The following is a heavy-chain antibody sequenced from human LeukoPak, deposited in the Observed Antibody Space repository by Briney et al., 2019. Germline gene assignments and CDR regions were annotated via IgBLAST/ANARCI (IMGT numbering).Heavy chain of an antibody. V-gene: IGHV1-46*01. CDR2: INPNSGSR. J-gene: IGHJ6*02. D-gene: IGHD2-2*01. CDR1: GYTFTSFY. CDR3: ATDGGVVPAASIYYYYGMDV. Sequence: ASVKVSCKASGYTFTSFYMHWVRQAPGQGLEWMGIINPNSGSRSYAQKFQGRVTMTEDTSTDTAYMELSSLRSEDTAVYYCATDGGVVPAASIYYYYGMDVWGQGTTVTVSS.